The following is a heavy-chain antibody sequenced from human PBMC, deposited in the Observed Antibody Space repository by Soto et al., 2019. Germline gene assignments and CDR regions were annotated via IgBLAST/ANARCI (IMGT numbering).Heavy chain of an antibody. CDR3: ARGESGIYYYYYGMDV. CDR1: GFTFSSYW. CDR2: IKQDGSEK. V-gene: IGHV3-7*01. J-gene: IGHJ6*02. Sequence: GGSLRLSCAASGFTFSSYWMSWVRQAPGKGLEWVANIKQDGSEKYYVDSVKGRFTISRDNAKNSLYLQMNSLRAEDTAVYYCARGESGIYYYYYGMDVWGQGTTVTVSS. D-gene: IGHD1-20*01.